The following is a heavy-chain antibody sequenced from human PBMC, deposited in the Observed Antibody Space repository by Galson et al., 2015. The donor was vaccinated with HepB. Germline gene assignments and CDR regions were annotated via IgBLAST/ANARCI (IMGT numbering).Heavy chain of an antibody. CDR2: IIPILGIA. Sequence: SVKVSCKASEGTFSSYAISWVRQAPGQGLEWMGRIIPILGIANYAQKFQGRVTITADKSTSTAYMELSSLRSEDTAVYYCAENNCSGGSCYAGGYYYYGMDVWGQGTTVTVSS. CDR3: AENNCSGGSCYAGGYYYYGMDV. D-gene: IGHD2-15*01. CDR1: EGTFSSYA. J-gene: IGHJ6*02. V-gene: IGHV1-69*04.